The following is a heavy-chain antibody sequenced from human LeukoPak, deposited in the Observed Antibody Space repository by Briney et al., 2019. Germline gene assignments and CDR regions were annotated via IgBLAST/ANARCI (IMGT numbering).Heavy chain of an antibody. CDR3: AKKRSGSYPYYFDY. Sequence: GGSLRLSCAGSGFAFARYWLSWVRQAPGKGLEWVSAISGSGGSTYYADSVKGRFTISRDNSKNTLYLQMNSLRAEDTAVYYCAKKRSGSYPYYFDYWGQGTLVTVSS. CDR2: ISGSGGST. D-gene: IGHD3-10*01. V-gene: IGHV3-23*01. CDR1: GFAFARYW. J-gene: IGHJ4*02.